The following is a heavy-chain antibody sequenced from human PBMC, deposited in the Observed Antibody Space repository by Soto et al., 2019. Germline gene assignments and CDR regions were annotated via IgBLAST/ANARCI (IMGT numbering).Heavy chain of an antibody. J-gene: IGHJ3*02. CDR3: ARKGNYYDSSGYLVRAFDI. V-gene: IGHV6-1*01. Sequence: SQTLSLTCAISGDSVSSNSAAWNWIRQSPLRGLEWLGRTYYRSKWYNDYAVSVKSRITINPDTSKNQFSLQLNSVTPEDTAVYYCARKGNYYDSSGYLVRAFDIWGQGTMVTVSS. CDR1: GDSVSSNSAA. CDR2: TYYRSKWYN. D-gene: IGHD3-22*01.